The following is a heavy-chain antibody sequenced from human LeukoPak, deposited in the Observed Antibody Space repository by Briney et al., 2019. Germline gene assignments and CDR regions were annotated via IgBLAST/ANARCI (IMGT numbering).Heavy chain of an antibody. Sequence: GGSLRLSCAASGFTFSSYAMHWVRQAPGKGLEWVAVISYDGSNKYYADSVKGRFTISRDNSKNTLYLQMNSLRAEDTAVYYCAREPQTNSSSCPNFDYWGQGTLVTVSS. CDR3: AREPQTNSSSCPNFDY. J-gene: IGHJ4*02. D-gene: IGHD6-13*01. CDR1: GFTFSSYA. V-gene: IGHV3-30-3*01. CDR2: ISYDGSNK.